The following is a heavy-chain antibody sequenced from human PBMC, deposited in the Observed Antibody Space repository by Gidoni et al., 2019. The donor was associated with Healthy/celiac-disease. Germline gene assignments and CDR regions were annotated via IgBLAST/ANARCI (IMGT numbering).Heavy chain of an antibody. CDR2: IYYSGST. CDR1: GGSISSSSYY. D-gene: IGHD6-19*01. J-gene: IGHJ4*02. V-gene: IGHV4-39*01. Sequence: QLQLQESGPGLVKPSETLSLTCTVSGGSISSSSYYWGWIRQPPGKGLAWIGSIYYSGSTYYNPSLKSRVTISVDTSKNQFSLKLSSVTAADTAVYYCARQSSRLEGIDYWGQGTLVTVSS. CDR3: ARQSSRLEGIDY.